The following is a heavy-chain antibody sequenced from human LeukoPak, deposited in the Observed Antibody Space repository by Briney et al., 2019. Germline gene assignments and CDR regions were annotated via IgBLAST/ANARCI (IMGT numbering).Heavy chain of an antibody. D-gene: IGHD3-22*01. J-gene: IGHJ4*02. CDR1: GNSFSSGYY. CDR3: AGQHDTNGYYFY. Sequence: SETLSLTCAVTGNSFSSGYYWGWIRQPPGKGLEWIGSICHSGSIYYNPSLKSRVTISVDTSKNRFSLKLSSVTAADTAVYYCAGQHDTNGYYFYWGQGTLVTVSS. V-gene: IGHV4-38-2*01. CDR2: ICHSGSI.